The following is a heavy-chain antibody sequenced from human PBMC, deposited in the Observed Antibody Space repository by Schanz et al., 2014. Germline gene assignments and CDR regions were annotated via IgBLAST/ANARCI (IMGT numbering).Heavy chain of an antibody. D-gene: IGHD3-9*01. CDR1: GYTFTSYG. J-gene: IGHJ4*02. CDR2: ISAYNGNT. Sequence: QVQLVQSGAEVKKPGASVKVSCKASGYTFTSYGISWVRQAPGQGLEWMGWISAYNGNTKYPQKLQGRVTMTTDTSTSTAYMELRSLRSDDTAGYYGARDAADFYDILTEEDYWGQGTLVTVSS. CDR3: ARDAADFYDILTEEDY. V-gene: IGHV1-18*01.